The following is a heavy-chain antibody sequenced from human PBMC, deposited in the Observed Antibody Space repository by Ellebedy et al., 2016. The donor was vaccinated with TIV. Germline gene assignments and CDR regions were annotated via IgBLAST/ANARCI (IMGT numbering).Heavy chain of an antibody. CDR1: GGSFSGYY. CDR2: INHSGSS. J-gene: IGHJ3*02. Sequence: SETLSLXXAVYGGSFSGYYWSWIRQPPGKGLEWIGEINHSGSSNYNPSLKSRVTISRDTSKNQFSLKLTSVTAADTAVYYCARDSGEFLYSFNIWGQGTMVTVSS. CDR3: ARDSGEFLYSFNI. D-gene: IGHD2-21*01. V-gene: IGHV4-34*01.